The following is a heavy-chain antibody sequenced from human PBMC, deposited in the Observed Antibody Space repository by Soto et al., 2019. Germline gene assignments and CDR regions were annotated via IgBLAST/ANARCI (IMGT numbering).Heavy chain of an antibody. CDR2: IYSSGTT. CDR3: ARVDTYDYYYAMDV. J-gene: IGHJ6*02. V-gene: IGHV3-53*01. Sequence: GGSLRLSCAASGFTVTSNYMNWVRQAPGKGLEWVSIIYSSGTTYYADSVKGRFTISRDKSKNTLYLQMRNLRAEDTVIYYCARVDTYDYYYAMDVWGQGTTVTVSS. D-gene: IGHD5-18*01. CDR1: GFTVTSNY.